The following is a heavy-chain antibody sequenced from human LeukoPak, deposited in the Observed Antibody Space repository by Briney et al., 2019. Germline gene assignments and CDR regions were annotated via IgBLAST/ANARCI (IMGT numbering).Heavy chain of an antibody. CDR1: GFTFSSYE. Sequence: GGSLRLSCAASGFTFSSYEMNWVRQAPGKGLEWVSYISSGSTIYDADSVKGRFTISRDNAKNSPYLQMNGLRAEDTAVYYCARESIAVAGAPFDYWGQGTLVTVSS. CDR2: ISSGSTI. V-gene: IGHV3-48*03. CDR3: ARESIAVAGAPFDY. D-gene: IGHD6-19*01. J-gene: IGHJ4*02.